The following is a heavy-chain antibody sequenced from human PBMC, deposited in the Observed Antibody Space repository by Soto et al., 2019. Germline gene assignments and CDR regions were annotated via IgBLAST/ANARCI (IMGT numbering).Heavy chain of an antibody. CDR2: INSDGSSP. CDR1: GFTFSSYW. D-gene: IGHD3-10*01. V-gene: IGHV3-74*01. Sequence: EVQLVESGGGLVQPGGSLRLSCAASGFTFSSYWMHWVRQVPGKGLVWVSRINSDGSSPSYADSVKGRFTISRDNAKNTLYLQMSILTAEDTAVYYCARGRGGGSGAFQHWGQGTLVTVSS. J-gene: IGHJ1*01. CDR3: ARGRGGGSGAFQH.